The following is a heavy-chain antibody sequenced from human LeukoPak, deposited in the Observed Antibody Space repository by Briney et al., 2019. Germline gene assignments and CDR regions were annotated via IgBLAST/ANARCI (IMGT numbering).Heavy chain of an antibody. J-gene: IGHJ4*02. CDR2: IKSKTHGETT. V-gene: IGHV3-15*01. CDR3: TTGLSRVRGLIIMPSDY. D-gene: IGHD3-10*01. Sequence: GGSLRLSCAASGFTFSNAWMNWVRQAPGKGLEWVGRIKSKTHGETTDYAAPVKGRFTISRDDSKNTLYLQMNSLKTEDTAVYYCTTGLSRVRGLIIMPSDYWGQGTLVTVSS. CDR1: GFTFSNAW.